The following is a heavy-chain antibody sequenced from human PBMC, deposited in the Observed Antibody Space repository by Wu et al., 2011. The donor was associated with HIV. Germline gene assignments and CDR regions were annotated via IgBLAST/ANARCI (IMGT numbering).Heavy chain of an antibody. J-gene: IGHJ6*02. CDR2: INPSGST. CDR1: GYTFTSYH. Sequence: QVQLVQSGAEVKKPGASVKISCKTSGYTFTSYHLHWVRQAPGQGLEWMGIINPSGSTGYSQKFQGRVTITRDTSTNTAYMELSSLRSDDTAVYYCARDARLDYYGMDVWGQGTTVTVSS. V-gene: IGHV1-46*01. CDR3: ARDARLDYYGMDV. D-gene: IGHD3-16*01.